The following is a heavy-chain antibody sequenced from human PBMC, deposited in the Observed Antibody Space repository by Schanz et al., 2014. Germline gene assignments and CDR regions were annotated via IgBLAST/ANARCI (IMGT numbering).Heavy chain of an antibody. J-gene: IGHJ3*02. CDR2: INAHTGNT. V-gene: IGHV1-18*01. CDR1: GYIFGSHG. Sequence: QLMQSGSEVRKPGASVKVSCKASGYIFGSHGMTWVRQAPGQGPELMGWINAHTGNTQYAQKFQRIVNMTKHTVTTTVQLELTRVRTDDTTIYYGARFRIATYHYNSPGAFDIWGQGTRVTVSS. CDR3: ARFRIATYHYNSPGAFDI. D-gene: IGHD3-10*01.